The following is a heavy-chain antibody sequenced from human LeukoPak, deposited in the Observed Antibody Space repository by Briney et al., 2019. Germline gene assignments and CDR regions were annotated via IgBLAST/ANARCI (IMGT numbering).Heavy chain of an antibody. V-gene: IGHV4-39*07. Sequence: SETLSLTCTVSGDSFSSRTYFWAWIRQPPGKGLEWIASIYYPGTTFYNPSLKSRVTISVDTSNHQLSLKMISVTAADTAVYYCAISRDYYGSGPNGMDVWGQGTTVTVSS. CDR1: GDSFSSRTYF. D-gene: IGHD3-10*01. J-gene: IGHJ6*02. CDR2: IYYPGTT. CDR3: AISRDYYGSGPNGMDV.